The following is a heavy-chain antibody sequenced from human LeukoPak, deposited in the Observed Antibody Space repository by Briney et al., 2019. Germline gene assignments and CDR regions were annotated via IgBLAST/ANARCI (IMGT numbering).Heavy chain of an antibody. D-gene: IGHD6-19*01. Sequence: GGSLRLSCAASGFTFSSSWVYWVRQAPGKGLEWVANIKQDGSEEYYVDSVKGRFTISRDNAKNSLYLQMNSLRAEDTAVYYCARDLGIAVAGTLDYWGQGTLVTVSS. CDR1: GFTFSSSW. J-gene: IGHJ4*02. CDR2: IKQDGSEE. CDR3: ARDLGIAVAGTLDY. V-gene: IGHV3-7*01.